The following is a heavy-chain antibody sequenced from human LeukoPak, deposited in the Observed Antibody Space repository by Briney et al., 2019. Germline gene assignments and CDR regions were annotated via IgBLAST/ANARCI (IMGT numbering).Heavy chain of an antibody. V-gene: IGHV3-30*03. CDR3: ARDWWNYYNTSGYFF. D-gene: IGHD3-22*01. J-gene: IGHJ4*02. CDR2: ISYDESNK. Sequence: PGGSLRLSCAASGFSFSSYGMHWVRQAPGKGPEWVAIISYDESNKYYADSVKGRSTISRDNSKNTLYLQMNSLRAEDTAVYYCARDWWNYYNTSGYFFWGQGTLVTVSS. CDR1: GFSFSSYG.